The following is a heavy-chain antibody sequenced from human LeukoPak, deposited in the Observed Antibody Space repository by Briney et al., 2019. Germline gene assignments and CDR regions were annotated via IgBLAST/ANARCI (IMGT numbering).Heavy chain of an antibody. V-gene: IGHV1-2*02. J-gene: IGHJ5*02. Sequence: ASVTVSCKASGYTFTGYYMHWVRQAPGQGLEWMGWINPNSGGTNYAQKFQGRVTMTRDTSISTAYMELSGLRSDDTAVYYCARDLRITIFGVVPTGGFDPWGQGTLVTVSS. CDR3: ARDLRITIFGVVPTGGFDP. CDR1: GYTFTGYY. CDR2: INPNSGGT. D-gene: IGHD3-3*01.